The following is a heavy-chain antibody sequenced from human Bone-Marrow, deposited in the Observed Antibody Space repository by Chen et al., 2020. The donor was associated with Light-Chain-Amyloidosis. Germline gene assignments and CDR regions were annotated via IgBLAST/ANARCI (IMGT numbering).Heavy chain of an antibody. J-gene: IGHJ4*02. V-gene: IGHV3-48*04. CDR1: GFIFSDYR. D-gene: IGHD6-13*01. CDR3: TRDSGQDAADDL. CDR2: ITGRGDAT. Sequence: EGRLVESGGDLIQPGGSLRLSCAASGFIFSDYRMNWVRQAPGKVLEWLSYITGRGDATFNAHSVKGRFTIARDNDKNSLYLRMNSLRVEDSAVYYCTRDSGQDAADDLWGQGTLVTVSS.